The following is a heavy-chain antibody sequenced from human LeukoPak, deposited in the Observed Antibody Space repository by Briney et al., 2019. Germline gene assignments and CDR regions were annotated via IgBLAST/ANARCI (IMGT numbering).Heavy chain of an antibody. V-gene: IGHV3-21*01. D-gene: IGHD3-10*01. J-gene: IGHJ5*02. CDR3: ARPHYYGSGSYSWFDP. CDR2: ISRNSGFI. CDR1: GFTFTTYD. Sequence: GSLRLSCAASGFTFTTYDMNWVRQAPGKGLEWVSYISRNSGFIYYADSVKGRFTISRDNSKNTLYLQINSLRAEDTAVYYCARPHYYGSGSYSWFDPWGQGTLVTVSS.